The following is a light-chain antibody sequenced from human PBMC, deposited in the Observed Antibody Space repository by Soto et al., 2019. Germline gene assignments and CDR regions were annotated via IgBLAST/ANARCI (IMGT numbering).Light chain of an antibody. CDR3: EQNYGTPLT. V-gene: IGKV1-39*01. CDR2: SAS. CDR1: QSIRNC. J-gene: IGKJ4*02. Sequence: DIQMTQSPSSLSASVGDRVTITCRAGQSIRNCLSWYQQKPGKAPNLLIYSASSLQGGVPSRFSGSGPGTDFTFPISSQQPEDFQAYYCEQNYGTPLTVGGGTKVEIK.